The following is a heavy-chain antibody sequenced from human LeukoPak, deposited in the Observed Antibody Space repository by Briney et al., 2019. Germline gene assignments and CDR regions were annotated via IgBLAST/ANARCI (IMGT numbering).Heavy chain of an antibody. Sequence: HSGGSVRLSCAASGFTFTTYSMSWVRQAPGKGLEWVSAISGSGDTTYYADSVMSRFTVSRDNYKNTVYVQMSSLRAEDTGMYYCAKAPCSGGSCYSDYWGQGTPVTVSS. J-gene: IGHJ4*02. V-gene: IGHV3-23*01. D-gene: IGHD2-15*01. CDR3: AKAPCSGGSCYSDY. CDR1: GFTFTTYS. CDR2: ISGSGDTT.